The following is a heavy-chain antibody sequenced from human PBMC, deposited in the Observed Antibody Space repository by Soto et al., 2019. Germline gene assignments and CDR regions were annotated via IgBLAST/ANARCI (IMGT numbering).Heavy chain of an antibody. D-gene: IGHD3-10*01. CDR2: IYYSGST. J-gene: IGHJ6*02. CDR1: GGTISNYY. V-gene: IGHV4-59*05. CDR3: AVIMVRGVIIHYYYGMDV. Sequence: SETLSLTCTVSGGTISNYYRIWIRQPPGKGLEWVASIYYSGSTYYNPSLKSRVTISVDTSKSQFSLKLSSVTAADTAVYYCAVIMVRGVIIHYYYGMDVWGQGTTVTVSS.